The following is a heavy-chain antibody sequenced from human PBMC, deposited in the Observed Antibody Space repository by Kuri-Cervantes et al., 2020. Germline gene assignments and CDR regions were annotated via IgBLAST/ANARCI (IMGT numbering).Heavy chain of an antibody. V-gene: IGHV3-30*02. D-gene: IGHD2-2*01. CDR2: IWYDGSNK. CDR1: GFTFNNYG. CDR3: AGSIVVVPAALDY. J-gene: IGHJ4*02. Sequence: GESLKISCAASGFTFNNYGIHWVRQTPGKGLEWVAVIWYDGSNKYYADSVKGRFTISRDNSKNTLYLQMNSLRAEDTAVYYCAGSIVVVPAALDYWGQGTLVTVSS.